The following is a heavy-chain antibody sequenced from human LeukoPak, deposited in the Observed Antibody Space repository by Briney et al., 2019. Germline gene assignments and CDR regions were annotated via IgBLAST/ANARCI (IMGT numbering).Heavy chain of an antibody. CDR3: ATTPSNSYGTMDV. Sequence: GESLKISCKGSGYSFTSFWIGWVRQMPGKGLEWMGIIYPGDSDTRYSPSFQGQVTISADKSISTAYLQWSSLKASDTAMYYCATTPSNSYGTMDVWGQGTTVTVSS. CDR2: IYPGDSDT. D-gene: IGHD5-18*01. V-gene: IGHV5-51*01. J-gene: IGHJ6*02. CDR1: GYSFTSFW.